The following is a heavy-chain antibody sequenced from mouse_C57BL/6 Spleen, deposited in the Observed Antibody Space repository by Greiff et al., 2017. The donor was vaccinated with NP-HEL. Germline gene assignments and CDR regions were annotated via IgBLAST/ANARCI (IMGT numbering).Heavy chain of an antibody. J-gene: IGHJ3*01. CDR3: ARDDGYPGTGFAY. D-gene: IGHD2-3*01. CDR2: ISDGGSYT. CDR1: GFTFSSYA. Sequence: EVMLVESGGGLVKPGGSLKLSCAASGFTFSSYAMSWVRQTPEKRLEWVATISDGGSYTYYPDNVKGRFTISRDNAKNNLYLLMSHLKSEDTAMYYCARDDGYPGTGFAYWGQGTLVTVSA. V-gene: IGHV5-4*01.